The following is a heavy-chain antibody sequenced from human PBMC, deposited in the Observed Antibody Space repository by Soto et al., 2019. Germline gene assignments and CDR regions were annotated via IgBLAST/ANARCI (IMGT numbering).Heavy chain of an antibody. D-gene: IGHD3-10*01. V-gene: IGHV4-34*01. CDR2: IDQSGST. CDR3: EGGRVTVDRGALTWFGP. CDR1: GGSFSGYY. J-gene: IGHJ5*02. Sequence: QVQLQQWGAGLLKSSETLSLTCAVYGGSFSGYYWNWLRQPPGEGLEWIGKIDQSGSTNYNPSLNVRVTMSVSTARSQCSLKSTSVTAMDTGVYYWEGGRVTVDRGALTWFGPWGRGTLVTVSS.